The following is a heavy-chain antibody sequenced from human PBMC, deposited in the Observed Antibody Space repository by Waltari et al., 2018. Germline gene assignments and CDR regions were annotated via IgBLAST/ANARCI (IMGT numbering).Heavy chain of an antibody. CDR2: INTDGSST. V-gene: IGHV3-74*01. D-gene: IGHD1-7*01. Sequence: EVQLVESGGGLVQPGESLRLSCAASGFTFSRYWRQWFRQAPGKGRAWVSRINTDGSSTSYADSVMGRSTISRDNAKNTLYLQMNSLTVDDTAVYYCAELSSSAFHIWGQGTMVTVSS. CDR3: AELSSSAFHI. CDR1: GFTFSRYW. J-gene: IGHJ3*02.